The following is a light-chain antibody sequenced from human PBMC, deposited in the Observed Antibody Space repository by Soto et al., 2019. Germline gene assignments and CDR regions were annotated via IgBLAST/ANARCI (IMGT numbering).Light chain of an antibody. J-gene: IGLJ2*01. CDR1: SSNIGSNT. V-gene: IGLV1-44*01. Sequence: QSLLTQPPPASGTPGQRVTISCSGSSSNIGSNTVNWYQQLPGTAPKLLIYSNNQRPSWAPDPFYGSRSGSSGSLAISGLQSEDGADYYCAAWDDSMNALFG. CDR3: AAWDDSMNAL. CDR2: SNN.